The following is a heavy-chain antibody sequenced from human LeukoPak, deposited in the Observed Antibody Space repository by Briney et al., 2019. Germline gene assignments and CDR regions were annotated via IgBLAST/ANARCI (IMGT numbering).Heavy chain of an antibody. V-gene: IGHV3-33*01. CDR2: IWYDGSNK. CDR1: GFTFSSYG. J-gene: IGHJ1*01. D-gene: IGHD6-13*01. Sequence: GRSLRLSCAASGFTFSSYGMHWVRQAPGKGLEWVAVIWYDGSNKYYGDSVKGRFTISRDDSKNTLYLQMNSLRDEDTAVYYCAREQGRGSTWYPEYFQPWGQGTLVIVSS. CDR3: AREQGRGSTWYPEYFQP.